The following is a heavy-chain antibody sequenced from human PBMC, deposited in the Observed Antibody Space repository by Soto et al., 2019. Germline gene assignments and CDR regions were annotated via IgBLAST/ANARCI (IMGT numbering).Heavy chain of an antibody. CDR1: TVTINVYG. D-gene: IGHD3-3*01. CDR2: ISNDGRTQ. CDR3: ARDIWSGDYKWFDS. V-gene: IGHV3-30*03. Sequence: GSLSLSCTSSTVTINVYGIQWVRQAPGKGLEWVAFISNDGRTQYYADSVKGRFTISRDYSKKTVDLQMRSLRNEETAVYYCARDIWSGDYKWFDSWGPGTLVTVSS. J-gene: IGHJ5*01.